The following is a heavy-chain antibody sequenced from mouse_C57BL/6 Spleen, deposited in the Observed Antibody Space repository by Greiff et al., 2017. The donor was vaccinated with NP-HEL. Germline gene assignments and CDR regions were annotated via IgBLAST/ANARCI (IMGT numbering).Heavy chain of an antibody. CDR3: VRHGGGNLFDY. D-gene: IGHD2-1*01. CDR2: IRSKSNNYAT. Sequence: EVMLVESGGGLVQPKGSLKLSCAASGFSFNTYAMNWVRQAPGKGLEWVARIRSKSNNYATYYADSVKDRFTISRDDSESMLYLQMNNLKTEDTAMYYCVRHGGGNLFDYWGQGTTLTVSS. J-gene: IGHJ2*01. CDR1: GFSFNTYA. V-gene: IGHV10-1*01.